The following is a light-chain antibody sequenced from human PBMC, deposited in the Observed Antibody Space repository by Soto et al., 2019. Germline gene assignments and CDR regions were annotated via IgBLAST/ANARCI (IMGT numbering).Light chain of an antibody. CDR2: EVS. CDR3: SSYARSNSLV. CDR1: RSDVGGYDY. Sequence: QSALTQPASVSGSPGQSITISCTGTRSDVGGYDYVSWYQQHPDKAPKLMIYEVSNRPSGVSHRFSGSKSGNTASLTISGLQAEDEADYYCSSYARSNSLVFGGGTKLTVL. V-gene: IGLV2-14*01. J-gene: IGLJ2*01.